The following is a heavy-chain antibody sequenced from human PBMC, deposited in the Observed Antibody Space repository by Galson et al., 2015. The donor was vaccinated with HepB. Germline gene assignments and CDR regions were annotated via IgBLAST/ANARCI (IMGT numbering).Heavy chain of an antibody. D-gene: IGHD3-16*01. J-gene: IGHJ6*02. Sequence: SVKVSCKASGFTFTSSAVQWVRQARGQRLEWIGWIVVGSGNTNYAQKFQERVTITRDMSTSTAYMELSSLRSEDTAVYYCAAPDPTIGDYYYGMDVWGQGTTVTVSS. CDR1: GFTFTSSA. CDR2: IVVGSGNT. V-gene: IGHV1-58*01. CDR3: AAPDPTIGDYYYGMDV.